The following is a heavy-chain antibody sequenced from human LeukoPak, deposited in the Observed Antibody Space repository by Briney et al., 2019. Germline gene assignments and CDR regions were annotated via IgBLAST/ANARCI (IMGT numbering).Heavy chain of an antibody. CDR1: GFTFSTNY. D-gene: IGHD3-22*01. CDR3: ATDLNYYDSSGYGH. Sequence: PGGSLRLSCAASGFTFSTNYMSWVRQAPGKGLEWVSVIYSGGSPYYADSVKGRFTISRDNSKNTLYLQMNSLRAEDTAVYYCATDLNYYDSSGYGHWGQGTLVTVSS. CDR2: IYSGGSP. V-gene: IGHV3-53*01. J-gene: IGHJ4*02.